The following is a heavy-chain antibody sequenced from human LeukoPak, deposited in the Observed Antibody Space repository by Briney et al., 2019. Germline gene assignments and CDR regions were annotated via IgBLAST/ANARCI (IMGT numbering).Heavy chain of an antibody. CDR3: TTGEWELLNY. CDR2: IPSNTAGGTP. D-gene: IGHD1-26*01. J-gene: IGHJ4*02. CDR1: GFTFSNAW. V-gene: IGHV3-15*01. Sequence: GGSLRLSCAASGFTFSNAWMSWVRQAPGNGLEWVGRIPSNTAGGTPDYAAPVKGRFTISRDDSKNTLYLQMHSLKTEDTAVYYCTTGEWELLNYWGQGTLVTVSS.